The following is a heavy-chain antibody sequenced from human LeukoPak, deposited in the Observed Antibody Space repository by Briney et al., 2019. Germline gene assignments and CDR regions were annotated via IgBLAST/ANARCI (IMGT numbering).Heavy chain of an antibody. CDR1: GGSLSGNY. CDR2: IYHSGST. J-gene: IGHJ6*03. V-gene: IGHV4-34*01. CDR3: VGESDHYSYMDV. D-gene: IGHD3-16*01. Sequence: SEPLSLTCAVCGGSLSGNYGRWIRQPRGEGLEWIGEIYHSGSTNYNPCIRRRVTISVDMTKEQFSFNLRSVTSADTAMYYCVGESDHYSYMDVWGEGTTVTVSS.